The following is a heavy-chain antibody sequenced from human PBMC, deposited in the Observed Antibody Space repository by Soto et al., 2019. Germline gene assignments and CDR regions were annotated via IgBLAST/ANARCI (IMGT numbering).Heavy chain of an antibody. CDR3: AKASGRVHYGMHV. V-gene: IGHV3-23*01. CDR2: IRGSGGGT. J-gene: IGHJ6*02. CDR1: GFPFSMFA. D-gene: IGHD3-10*01. Sequence: EVQVLESGGGSVQPGGSLRLSCAASGFPFSMFAMNWVRQAPGKGLEWVSGIRGSGGGTYYADSVKGRFTISRDDSRNMLYLEMNTLIGEDTAVYYCAKASGRVHYGMHVWGQGTTVTVAS.